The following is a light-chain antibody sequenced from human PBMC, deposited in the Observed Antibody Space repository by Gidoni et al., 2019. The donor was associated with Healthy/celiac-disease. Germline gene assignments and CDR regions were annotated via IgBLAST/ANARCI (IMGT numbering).Light chain of an antibody. CDR3: KQYGSAPYT. J-gene: IGKJ2*01. Sequence: EIVLTQSPGTLSLSPGERATLSCRASPSVSSSYLAWYQQKPGQAPRRLIYGASSRATGIPDRFSGSGSGTDFTLTISRLEPEDLAVYYCKQYGSAPYTFGQGTKLEIK. V-gene: IGKV3-20*01. CDR2: GAS. CDR1: PSVSSSY.